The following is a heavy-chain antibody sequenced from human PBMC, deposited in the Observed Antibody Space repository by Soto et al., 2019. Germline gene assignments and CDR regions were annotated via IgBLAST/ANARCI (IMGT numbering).Heavy chain of an antibody. Sequence: EVQLVESGGGLVQPGGSLRLSCAASGFILSDHYMDWVRQAPGKGLEWVGRSRNKANSYTTEYVASVKGRFTLSRDESKNSLYLQMNSLRTEDTAVYYCARAAPPSQHWGQGTLVTVSS. CDR3: ARAAPPSQH. CDR1: GFILSDHY. J-gene: IGHJ1*01. CDR2: SRNKANSYTT. V-gene: IGHV3-72*01. D-gene: IGHD6-25*01.